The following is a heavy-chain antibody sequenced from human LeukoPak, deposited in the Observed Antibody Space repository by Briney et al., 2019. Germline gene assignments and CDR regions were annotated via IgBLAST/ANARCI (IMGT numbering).Heavy chain of an antibody. D-gene: IGHD6-13*01. CDR2: INQDGSEK. CDR1: GFTFSGYW. Sequence: QAGGSLRLSCAASGFTFSGYWMSWVRQAPGKGLEGLANINQDGSEKYYVDSVKGRFTISRDNAKNSLFLQMGSLRVEDTAVYYWARESTAGYNSSWYGFRNWGQGTLVSVSS. V-gene: IGHV3-7*01. CDR3: ARESTAGYNSSWYGFRN. J-gene: IGHJ1*01.